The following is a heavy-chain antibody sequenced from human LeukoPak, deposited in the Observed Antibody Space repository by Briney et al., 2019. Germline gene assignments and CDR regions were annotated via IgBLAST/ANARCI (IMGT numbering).Heavy chain of an antibody. CDR2: IYHSGST. J-gene: IGHJ5*02. Sequence: PSETLSLTCAVSGYSISSGYHWGWIRQPPGKGLEWIGSIYHSGSTYYNPSLTSRVTLSVDTSKNKFSLKLSSVTAADTAVYYCARHPARYCSSTSCYNNWFDPWGQGTLVTVSS. CDR3: ARHPARYCSSTSCYNNWFDP. CDR1: GYSISSGYH. V-gene: IGHV4-38-2*01. D-gene: IGHD2-2*02.